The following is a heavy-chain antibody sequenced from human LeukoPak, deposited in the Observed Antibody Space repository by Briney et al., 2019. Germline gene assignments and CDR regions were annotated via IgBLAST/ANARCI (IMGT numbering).Heavy chain of an antibody. CDR1: GGSISSSSYY. J-gene: IGHJ6*03. CDR2: IYYSGST. Sequence: SETLSLTCTVSGGSISSSSYYWGWIRQPPGKGLEWIGSIYYSGSTSYNPSLKSRVTISVDTSKNQFSLKLSSVTAADTAVYYCVRDGLWPHYYYYYYYMDVWGKGTTVTVSS. V-gene: IGHV4-39*07. D-gene: IGHD5-18*01. CDR3: VRDGLWPHYYYYYYYMDV.